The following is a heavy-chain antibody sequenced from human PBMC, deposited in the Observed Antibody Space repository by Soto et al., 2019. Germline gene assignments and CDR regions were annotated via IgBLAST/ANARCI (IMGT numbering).Heavy chain of an antibody. V-gene: IGHV4-34*01. J-gene: IGHJ6*02. Sequence: SETLSLTCAVYGGSFSGYYWSWTRQPPGKGLEWIGEINHSGSTNYNPSLKSRVTISVDTSKNQFSLKLSSVTAADTAVYYCARVWINFWSGYPLYGMDVWGQGTTVTVSS. D-gene: IGHD3-3*01. CDR3: ARVWINFWSGYPLYGMDV. CDR1: GGSFSGYY. CDR2: INHSGST.